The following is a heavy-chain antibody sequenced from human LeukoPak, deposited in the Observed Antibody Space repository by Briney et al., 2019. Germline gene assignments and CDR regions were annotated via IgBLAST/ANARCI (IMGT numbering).Heavy chain of an antibody. V-gene: IGHV3-74*01. CDR2: INNDGSNT. CDR3: ARGVVYPTWSGPHWSDY. Sequence: GGSLRLSCAASGFTFSSYAMSWARQAPEKGLVWVAHINNDGSNTIYADSVKGRFTISRDNAKNSLYLQMNSLRAEDTAVYYCARGVVYPTWSGPHWSDYWGQGTLAAVSS. J-gene: IGHJ4*02. CDR1: GFTFSSYA. D-gene: IGHD3-3*01.